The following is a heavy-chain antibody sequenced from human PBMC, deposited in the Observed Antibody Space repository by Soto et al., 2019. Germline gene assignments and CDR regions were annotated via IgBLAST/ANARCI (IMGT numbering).Heavy chain of an antibody. CDR2: ISGRATDT. CDR1: GFTLSDYY. CDR3: ARGRVGVTYYFDN. D-gene: IGHD1-26*01. V-gene: IGHV3-11*06. Sequence: GGSLRLSCAASGFTLSDYYMSWIRQAPGKGLEWISYISGRATDTRYADSVKGRFTISRDNVNKSVFMQMNRLTAEAAAVYYCARGRVGVTYYFDNWGHGTMVTVSS. J-gene: IGHJ4*01.